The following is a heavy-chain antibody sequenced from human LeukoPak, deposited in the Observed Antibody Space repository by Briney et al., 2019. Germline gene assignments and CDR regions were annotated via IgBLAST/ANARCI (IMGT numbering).Heavy chain of an antibody. J-gene: IGHJ4*02. CDR2: MKQDGSET. CDR3: AKYRLVWLPVPAFDF. D-gene: IGHD5-12*01. Sequence: GGSLRLSCAASGFSFSSYWMTWVRQKPGRGLEWVANMKQDGSETNYVDSVKGRFTISRDNAKNSLYLQMNSLRAEDTAVYYCAKYRLVWLPVPAFDFWGQGTLATVSS. V-gene: IGHV3-7*01. CDR1: GFSFSSYW.